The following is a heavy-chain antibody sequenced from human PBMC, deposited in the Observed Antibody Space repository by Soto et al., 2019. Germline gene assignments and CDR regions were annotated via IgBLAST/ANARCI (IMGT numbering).Heavy chain of an antibody. CDR3: AKGYDPPYYYYYMDV. V-gene: IGHV3-23*01. Sequence: GSLRLSCAASGFTFSSYAMSWVRQAPGKGLEWVSAISGSGGSTYYADSVKGRFTISRDNSKNTLYLQMNSLRAEDTAVYYCAKGYDPPYYYYYMDVWGKGTTVTVSS. CDR2: ISGSGGST. D-gene: IGHD3-3*01. CDR1: GFTFSSYA. J-gene: IGHJ6*03.